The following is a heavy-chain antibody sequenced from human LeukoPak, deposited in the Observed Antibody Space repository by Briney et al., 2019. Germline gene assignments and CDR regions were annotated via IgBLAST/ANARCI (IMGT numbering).Heavy chain of an antibody. Sequence: PSETLSLTCTVSGDSINNNNYYWTWIRQPPGKGLEWIGYVYYSGSTNYNPSLKSRVTILVDTSKNQFSLNLSSVTAADTAVYYCARDIVAAHGAFDIWGQGTMVTVSS. D-gene: IGHD1-26*01. CDR2: VYYSGST. CDR3: ARDIVAAHGAFDI. CDR1: GDSINNNNYY. V-gene: IGHV4-61*01. J-gene: IGHJ3*02.